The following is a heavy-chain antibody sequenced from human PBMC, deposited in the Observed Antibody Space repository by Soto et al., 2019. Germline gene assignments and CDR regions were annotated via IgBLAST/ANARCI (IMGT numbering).Heavy chain of an antibody. CDR3: ARTHRDIVVVPATNWFDP. CDR1: GGSISSYY. Sequence: ASETLSLTCTVSGGSISSYYWSWIRQPPGKGLEWIGYIYYSGSTNYNPSLKSRVTISVDTSKNQFSLKLSSVTAADTAVYYCARTHRDIVVVPATNWFDPWGQGTLVTVSS. J-gene: IGHJ5*02. D-gene: IGHD2-2*01. V-gene: IGHV4-59*01. CDR2: IYYSGST.